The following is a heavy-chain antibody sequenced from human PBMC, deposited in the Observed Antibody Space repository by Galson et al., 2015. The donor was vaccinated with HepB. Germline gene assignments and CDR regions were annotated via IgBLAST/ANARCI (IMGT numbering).Heavy chain of an antibody. Sequence: SLRLSCAASGFTFSSYCMHWVRQVPGKGLVWVSRISGDGSSTSYADSVKGRFTITRDGAKNMLYLQMNSLRADDTAVYYCARGYNTGWYVFDYWGQGTLVTVSS. CDR1: GFTFSSYC. CDR2: ISGDGSST. D-gene: IGHD6-19*01. J-gene: IGHJ4*02. V-gene: IGHV3-74*01. CDR3: ARGYNTGWYVFDY.